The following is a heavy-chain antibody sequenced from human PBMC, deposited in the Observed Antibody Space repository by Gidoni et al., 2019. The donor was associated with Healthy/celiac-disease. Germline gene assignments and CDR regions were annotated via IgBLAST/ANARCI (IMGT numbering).Heavy chain of an antibody. V-gene: IGHV4-39*01. CDR1: GGSISSSSYY. D-gene: IGHD3-22*01. CDR2: IYYSGST. J-gene: IGHJ4*02. CDR3: ARGPYYYDSSGYYPVDY. Sequence: SLTCTVSGGSISSSSYYWGWIRQPPGKGLEWIGSIYYSGSTYYNPSLKSRVTISVDTSKNQFSLKLSSVTAADTAVYYCARGPYYYDSSGYYPVDYWGQGTLVTVSS.